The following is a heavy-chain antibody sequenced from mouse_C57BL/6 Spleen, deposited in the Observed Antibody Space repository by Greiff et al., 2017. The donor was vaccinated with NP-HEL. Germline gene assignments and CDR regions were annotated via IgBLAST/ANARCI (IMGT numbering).Heavy chain of an antibody. CDR1: GYTFTSYT. Sequence: QVQLQQSGAELARPGASVKMSCKASGYTFTSYTMHWVKQRPGQGLEWIGYINPSSGYTKYNQKFKDKATLTADKSSSTAYMQLSSLTSEDSAVYYCARGGVITTVVHFDYWGQGTTLTVSS. CDR2: INPSSGYT. V-gene: IGHV1-4*01. CDR3: ARGGVITTVVHFDY. D-gene: IGHD1-1*01. J-gene: IGHJ2*01.